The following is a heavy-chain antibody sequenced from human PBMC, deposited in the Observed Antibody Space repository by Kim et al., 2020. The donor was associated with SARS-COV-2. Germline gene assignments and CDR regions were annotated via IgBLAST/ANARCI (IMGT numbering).Heavy chain of an antibody. CDR1: GFTFSSYS. CDR3: AREVYYDSSGYSRYYYYGMDV. V-gene: IGHV3-21*01. Sequence: GGSLRLSCAASGFTFSSYSMNWVRQAPGKGLEWVSSISSSSSYIYYADSVKGRFTISRDNAKNSLYLQMNSLRAEDTAVYYCAREVYYDSSGYSRYYYYGMDVWGQGTTVTVSS. CDR2: ISSSSSYI. D-gene: IGHD3-22*01. J-gene: IGHJ6*02.